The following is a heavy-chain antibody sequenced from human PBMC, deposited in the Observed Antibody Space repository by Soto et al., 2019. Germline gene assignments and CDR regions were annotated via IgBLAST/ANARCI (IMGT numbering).Heavy chain of an antibody. CDR3: VVYSSSSGRHFDY. D-gene: IGHD6-6*01. Sequence: PGESLKISCKSSGYIFSKYWIGWVRQMPGKGLEWMGIIYPGDSDTRCSPSFQGQVTISADKSITTAYLQWRSLKASDTAIYYCVVYSSSSGRHFDYWGQGTLVTVSS. J-gene: IGHJ4*02. CDR2: IYPGDSDT. V-gene: IGHV5-51*01. CDR1: GYIFSKYW.